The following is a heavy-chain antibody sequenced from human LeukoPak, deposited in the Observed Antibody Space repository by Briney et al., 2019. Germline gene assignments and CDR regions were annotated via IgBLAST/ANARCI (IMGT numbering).Heavy chain of an antibody. CDR1: GFTFSSYS. D-gene: IGHD4-17*01. Sequence: HPGGSLRLSCAASGFTFSSYSMNWVRQAPGKGLEWVSAISGSGGSTYYADSVKGRFTISRDNSKNTLYLQMSSLRAEDTAVYYCAKEDDYGDYRTNYYFDYWGQGTLVTVSS. J-gene: IGHJ4*02. V-gene: IGHV3-23*01. CDR2: ISGSGGST. CDR3: AKEDDYGDYRTNYYFDY.